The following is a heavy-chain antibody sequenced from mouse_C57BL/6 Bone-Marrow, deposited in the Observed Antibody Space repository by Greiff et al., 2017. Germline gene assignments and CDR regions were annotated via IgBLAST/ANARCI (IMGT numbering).Heavy chain of an antibody. V-gene: IGHV2-9-1*01. CDR2: IWTGGGT. J-gene: IGHJ2*01. Sequence: QVQLQQSGPGLVAPSQSLSITCTVSGFSLTSYAISWVRQSPGKGLEWLGVIWTGGGTNYNSALKSRLSISKDNSKSQVFLKMNSLQTDDTARYYCARNTHYYGSSFHFDYWGQGTTLTVSS. CDR3: ARNTHYYGSSFHFDY. D-gene: IGHD1-1*01. CDR1: GFSLTSYA.